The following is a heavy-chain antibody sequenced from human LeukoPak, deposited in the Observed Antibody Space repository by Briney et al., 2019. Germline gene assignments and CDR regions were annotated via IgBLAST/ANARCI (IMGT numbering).Heavy chain of an antibody. D-gene: IGHD3-10*01. Sequence: PSETLSLTCTVSGGSISSYYWSWIRQPPGKGLEWIGYIYYSGSTNYNPSLKSRVTLSVDTSKNQFSLKLSSVTAADTAVYYCARHRFGDMVYFDYWGQGTLVTVSS. CDR2: IYYSGST. CDR3: ARHRFGDMVYFDY. J-gene: IGHJ4*02. CDR1: GGSISSYY. V-gene: IGHV4-59*08.